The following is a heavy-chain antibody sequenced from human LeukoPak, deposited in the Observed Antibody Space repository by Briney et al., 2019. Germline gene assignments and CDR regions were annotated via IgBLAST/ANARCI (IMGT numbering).Heavy chain of an antibody. D-gene: IGHD3-22*01. J-gene: IGHJ4*02. Sequence: PSETLSLTCAVSGDSINSRSYYWAWIRQPPGKGLEWIGSIYHSESTYYNPSLKSRVTISLDTSKNQFSLRLSSLTAADTAVYYCARVSPLTMIGPAFDYWGQGTLVTVSS. V-gene: IGHV4-39*07. CDR2: IYHSEST. CDR1: GDSINSRSYY. CDR3: ARVSPLTMIGPAFDY.